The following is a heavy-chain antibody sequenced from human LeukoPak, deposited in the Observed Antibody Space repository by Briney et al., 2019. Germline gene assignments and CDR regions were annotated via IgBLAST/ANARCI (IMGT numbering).Heavy chain of an antibody. CDR3: STGSAHAFDI. D-gene: IGHD1-14*01. CDR1: GFTFSSYW. J-gene: IGHJ3*02. CDR2: INSDGSST. V-gene: IGHV3-74*01. Sequence: GGNLRLSCAASGFTFSSYWMHWVRQVPGKGLVWVSRINSDGSSTSYADSAKGRFTISRDNAKNTLHVQMNSLRAEDTAVYYCSTGSAHAFDIWGRGTMVTVSS.